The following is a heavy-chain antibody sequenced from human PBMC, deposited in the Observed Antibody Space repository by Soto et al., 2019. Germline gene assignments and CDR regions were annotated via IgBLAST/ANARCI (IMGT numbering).Heavy chain of an antibody. CDR1: GYTFTACY. V-gene: IGHV1-2*02. J-gene: IGHJ6*02. D-gene: IGHD3-10*01. CDR3: AGNVDYYYGPGSGRGLGV. Sequence: QVQLVQSGAEVKEPGDSVRVSCEASGYTFTACYIHWVRQAPGQGLEWMGGKNPKFGDTTYAQEFQGRLTLTRDRSITTAYMDLSKLTSDESAVYYCAGNVDYYYGPGSGRGLGVWGQGTTVNVFS. CDR2: KNPKFGDT.